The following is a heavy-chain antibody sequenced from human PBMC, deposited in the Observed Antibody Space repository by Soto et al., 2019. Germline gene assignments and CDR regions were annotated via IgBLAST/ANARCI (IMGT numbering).Heavy chain of an antibody. Sequence: PWGSLRLSCAASGFTFSSYGMHWFRQAPGKGLEWVAVISYDGSNKYYADSVKGRFTISRDNSKNTLYLQMNSLRAEDTAVYYCAKNHRIVVVVASTGYGMDVWGKGPTVTV. CDR2: ISYDGSNK. J-gene: IGHJ6*04. CDR1: GFTFSSYG. V-gene: IGHV3-30*18. D-gene: IGHD2-15*01. CDR3: AKNHRIVVVVASTGYGMDV.